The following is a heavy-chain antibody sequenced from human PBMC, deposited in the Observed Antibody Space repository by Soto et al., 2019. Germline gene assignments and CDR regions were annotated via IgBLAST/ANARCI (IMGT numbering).Heavy chain of an antibody. CDR1: GGSFSGYY. D-gene: IGHD3-3*01. V-gene: IGHV4-34*01. Sequence: QVQLQQWGAGLLKPSETLSLTCAVYGGSFSGYYWSWIRQPPGKGLEWIGEINHSGSTNYNPSLKSRFTISVDPAKNQFSLNLSSVTPADTAVYYCARGRRITILGVVTPQYANWFDPWGQGTLVTVSS. J-gene: IGHJ5*02. CDR3: ARGRRITILGVVTPQYANWFDP. CDR2: INHSGST.